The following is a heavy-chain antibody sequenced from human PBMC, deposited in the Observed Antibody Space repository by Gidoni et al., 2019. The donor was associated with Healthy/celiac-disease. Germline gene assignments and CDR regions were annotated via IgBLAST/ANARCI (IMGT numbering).Heavy chain of an antibody. CDR3: AREPTADSSLFFDY. D-gene: IGHD3-22*01. J-gene: IGHJ4*02. Sequence: QVQLVQSGAEVKKPGASVKVSCKASGYTFTSYYMHWVRQAPGQGLEWMGIINPRGGSTSYAKKFQGRVTMTRDTSKSTVYMELSSLRSEDTAGYYCAREPTADSSLFFDYWGQGTLVTVSS. CDR2: INPRGGST. CDR1: GYTFTSYY. V-gene: IGHV1-46*03.